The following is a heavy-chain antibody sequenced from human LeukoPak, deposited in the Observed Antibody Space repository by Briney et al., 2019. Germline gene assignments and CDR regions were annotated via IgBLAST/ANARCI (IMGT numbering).Heavy chain of an antibody. J-gene: IGHJ5*02. Sequence: ASVKVSCKASGYTFTGYYMHWVRQAPGQGLEWMGWISPNSGGTNYAQKFQGRVTMTRDTSISTAYMELSRLRSDDTAVYYCARDQFLPSNWFDPWGQGTLVTVSS. V-gene: IGHV1-2*02. D-gene: IGHD2/OR15-2a*01. CDR2: ISPNSGGT. CDR1: GYTFTGYY. CDR3: ARDQFLPSNWFDP.